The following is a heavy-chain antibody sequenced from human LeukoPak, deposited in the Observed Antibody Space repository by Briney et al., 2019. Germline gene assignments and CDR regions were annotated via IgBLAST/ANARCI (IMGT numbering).Heavy chain of an antibody. Sequence: PSETLSLTCTVSGGSISSSSTYHWGWIRQPPGEGLEWIGNIYYSGGTYYKPSLKSRVIISLDTSKNQFSLKLNSVTAADTAVYYCARQHSSGLDYWGQGALVTVSS. V-gene: IGHV4-39*01. D-gene: IGHD3-22*01. CDR2: IYYSGGT. J-gene: IGHJ4*02. CDR1: GGSISSSSTYH. CDR3: ARQHSSGLDY.